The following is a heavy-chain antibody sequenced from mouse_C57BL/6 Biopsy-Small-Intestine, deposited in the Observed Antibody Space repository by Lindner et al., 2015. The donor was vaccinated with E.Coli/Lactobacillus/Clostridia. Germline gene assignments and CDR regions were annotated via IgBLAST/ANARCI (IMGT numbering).Heavy chain of an antibody. V-gene: IGHV1-84*02. CDR1: GYTFTNYY. Sequence: SVKVSCKASGYTFTNYYIHWVRQAPGQGLEYMGWSNPDSGYTHYAQKFQGRVTMTRDTSINTAYMELTWLTVDDTAVYFCARAVTGTGWLDYWGQGTTVAVSS. D-gene: IGHD4-1*01. J-gene: IGHJ1*01. CDR2: SNPDSGYT. CDR3: ARAVTGTGWLDY.